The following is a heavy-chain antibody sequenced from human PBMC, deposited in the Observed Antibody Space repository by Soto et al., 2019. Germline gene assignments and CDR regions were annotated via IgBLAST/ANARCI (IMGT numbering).Heavy chain of an antibody. J-gene: IGHJ6*02. Sequence: GGSLRLSCAASGFTFSSFGMHWVRQAPGKGLEWVSLIWYDGSRKSYGDSVKGRFTISRDNSRNTVYLQMNSLRADDTAVYYCARDASYYSLWSGYYPSRNGMDVWGQGTTVTVS. V-gene: IGHV3-33*01. CDR3: ARDASYYSLWSGYYPSRNGMDV. CDR2: IWYDGSRK. D-gene: IGHD3-3*01. CDR1: GFTFSSFG.